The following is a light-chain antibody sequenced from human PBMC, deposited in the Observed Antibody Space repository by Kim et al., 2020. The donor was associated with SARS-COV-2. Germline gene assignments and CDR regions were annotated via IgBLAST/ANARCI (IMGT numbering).Light chain of an antibody. CDR1: NIENRN. J-gene: IGLJ2*01. Sequence: SVALGQTGRMTCGGDNIENRNVHWYQQRPGQAPILLIYRDSKRPSGIPERVSGSNSGNTATLTISGVQAGDEADYYCQVWDGRAVVFGGGTQLTVL. V-gene: IGLV3-9*01. CDR2: RDS. CDR3: QVWDGRAVV.